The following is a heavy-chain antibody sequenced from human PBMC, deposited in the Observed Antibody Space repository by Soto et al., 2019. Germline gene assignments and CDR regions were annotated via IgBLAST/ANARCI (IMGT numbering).Heavy chain of an antibody. CDR1: GFMFSDYG. J-gene: IGHJ4*02. CDR2: IWYDGNYK. CDR3: AREGAVAGSQDF. Sequence: GGSLRLSCAASGFMFSDYGMHWVRQAPGKGLEWVAIIWYDGNYKYYSESAKGRFTISRDNSNNTLYLQMNNLRVEDTAVYFCAREGAVAGSQDFWGQGTLVTVSS. D-gene: IGHD6-19*01. V-gene: IGHV3-33*01.